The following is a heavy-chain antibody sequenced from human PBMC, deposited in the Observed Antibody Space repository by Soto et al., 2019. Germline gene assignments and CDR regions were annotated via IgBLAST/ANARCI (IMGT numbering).Heavy chain of an antibody. CDR3: TIGINRYYSFHN. D-gene: IGHD3-22*01. J-gene: IGHJ4*02. V-gene: IGHV4-4*08. CDR1: GDSFNNYY. Sequence: SETLSLTCTVSGDSFNNYYWTWIRQPPGKGLEWIGYIYSSGSAGYNPSLKSRVTMLVDTSKNQASLKLSSVTAADTADYYCTIGINRYYSFHNWGGGILVTVS. CDR2: IYSSGSA.